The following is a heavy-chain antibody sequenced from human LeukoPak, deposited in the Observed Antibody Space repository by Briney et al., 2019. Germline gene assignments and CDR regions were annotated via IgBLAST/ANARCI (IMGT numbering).Heavy chain of an antibody. CDR1: GFTFSSYS. J-gene: IGHJ4*02. V-gene: IGHV3-21*01. CDR3: ARDYPGWYGTYYFDY. CDR2: ISSSSSYI. Sequence: GGSLRLSCAASGFTFSSYSMNWVRQAPGKGLEWVSSISSSSSYIYYADSVKGRFTISRDNAKNSLYLQMNSLRAEDTAVYYCARDYPGWYGTYYFDYWGQGTLVTVSS. D-gene: IGHD6-19*01.